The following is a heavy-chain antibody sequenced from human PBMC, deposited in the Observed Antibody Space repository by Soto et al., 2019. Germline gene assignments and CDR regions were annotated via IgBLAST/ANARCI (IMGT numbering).Heavy chain of an antibody. V-gene: IGHV3-48*01. CDR1: GFTFSSYS. Sequence: GGSLRLSCAASGFTFSSYSMNWVRQAPGKGLEWVSYISSSSSTIYYADSVKGRFTISRDNAKNSLYLQMNSLRAEDTAVYYCARDLPPDIVVVSPYDAFDIWGQGTMVTVSS. J-gene: IGHJ3*02. CDR3: ARDLPPDIVVVSPYDAFDI. D-gene: IGHD2-2*01. CDR2: ISSSSSTI.